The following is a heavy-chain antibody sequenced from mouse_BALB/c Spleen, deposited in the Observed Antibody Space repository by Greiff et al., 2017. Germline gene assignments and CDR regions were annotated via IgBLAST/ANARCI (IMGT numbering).Heavy chain of an antibody. J-gene: IGHJ4*01. CDR1: GFTFNTYA. V-gene: IGHV10-1*02. Sequence: GGGLVQPKGSLKLSCPSSGFTFNTYAMNWIRQAPGKGLEWVARIRSKSNNYATYYADSVKDRFTISRDDSQSMLYLQMNNLKTEDAAMYYCVKPKDSSGHYSIDYWGQGTSVTVSS. CDR3: VKPKDSSGHYSIDY. D-gene: IGHD3-2*01. CDR2: IRSKSNNYAT.